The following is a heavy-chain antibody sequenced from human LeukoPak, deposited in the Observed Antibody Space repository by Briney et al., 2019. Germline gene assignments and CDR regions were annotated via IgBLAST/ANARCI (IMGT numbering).Heavy chain of an antibody. CDR2: INPNSGGT. V-gene: IGHV1-2*02. D-gene: IGHD6-6*01. CDR3: ATRGSIPDAFDI. CDR1: GYTFTSYG. Sequence: ASVKVSCKASGYTFTSYGISWVRQAPGQGLEWMGWINPNSGGTNYAQKFQGRVTMTRDTSISTAYMELSRLRSDDTAVYYCATRGSIPDAFDIWGQGTMVTVSS. J-gene: IGHJ3*02.